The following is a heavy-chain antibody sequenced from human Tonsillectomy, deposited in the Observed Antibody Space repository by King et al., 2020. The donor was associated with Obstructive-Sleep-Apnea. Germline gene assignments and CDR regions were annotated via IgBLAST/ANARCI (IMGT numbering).Heavy chain of an antibody. CDR3: ARYCSGGSCYSHDY. Sequence: VQLQESGPGLVKPSQTLSLTCTVSWGSISRGGYYWSWIRQHPGNGLEWIGDIYYCGSTLYNPYLKRRVTLSVDTSKNQFSLKLSSVTAADTAVYYCARYCSGGSCYSHDYWGQGTLVTVSS. CDR2: IYYCGST. CDR1: WGSISRGGYY. D-gene: IGHD2-15*01. V-gene: IGHV4-31*03. J-gene: IGHJ4*02.